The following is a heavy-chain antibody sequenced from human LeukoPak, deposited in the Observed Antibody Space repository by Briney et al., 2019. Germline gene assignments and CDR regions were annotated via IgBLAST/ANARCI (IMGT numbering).Heavy chain of an antibody. V-gene: IGHV5-10-1*01. Sequence: SLKISXKGSGXIFTSYWISWVRQMPGKGLEWMGRIDPSDSYTNYSPSFQGHVTISADKSISTAYLQWSSLKASDTAMYYCARLDTYGLYGMDVWGQGTTVTVSS. CDR3: ARLDTYGLYGMDV. D-gene: IGHD4-17*01. CDR2: IDPSDSYT. CDR1: GXIFTSYW. J-gene: IGHJ6*02.